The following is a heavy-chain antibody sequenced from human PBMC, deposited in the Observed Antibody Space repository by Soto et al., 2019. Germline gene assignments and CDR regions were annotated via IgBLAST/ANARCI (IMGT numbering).Heavy chain of an antibody. CDR1: GDSVSSNSAA. CDR2: TYYRSKWYN. J-gene: IGHJ4*02. CDR3: TKDLWGMRGSYSGGFDH. V-gene: IGHV6-1*01. D-gene: IGHD1-26*01. Sequence: PSQTLSLTCAISGDSVSSNSAAWNWIRQSPSRGLEWLGRTYYRSKWYNDYAVSVKSRITINPDTSKNQFSLQLNSVTPEDTAVYYCTKDLWGMRGSYSGGFDHWGQGTLVTVSS.